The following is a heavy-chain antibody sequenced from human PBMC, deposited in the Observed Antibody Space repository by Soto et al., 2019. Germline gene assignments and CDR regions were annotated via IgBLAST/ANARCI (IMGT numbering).Heavy chain of an antibody. CDR3: ARDNIVLDAFDI. V-gene: IGHV4-31*03. CDR2: IYYSGST. Sequence: QVQLQESGPGLVKPSQTLSLTCTVSGGSISSGGYYWSWIRQHPGKGLEWIGYIYYSGSTYYNPSLKSRINISVDTSKNQFSLKLSSVTAADTAVYYCARDNIVLDAFDIWGQGTMVTVSS. J-gene: IGHJ3*02. D-gene: IGHD2-8*01. CDR1: GGSISSGGYY.